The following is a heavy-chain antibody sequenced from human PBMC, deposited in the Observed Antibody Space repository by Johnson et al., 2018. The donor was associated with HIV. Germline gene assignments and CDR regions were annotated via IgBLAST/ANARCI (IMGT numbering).Heavy chain of an antibody. Sequence: VQLVESGGGLVQPGGSLRLSCAASGFIFSTYGMHWVRQAPGKGLEWVSGINWNGGSTGYADSVKGRFTISRDNAKNSLYLQMNSLRAEDTALYYCARVKGYGIPNAFDIWGQGTMVTVSS. D-gene: IGHD5-18*01. CDR2: INWNGGST. CDR1: GFIFSTYG. V-gene: IGHV3-20*04. CDR3: ARVKGYGIPNAFDI. J-gene: IGHJ3*02.